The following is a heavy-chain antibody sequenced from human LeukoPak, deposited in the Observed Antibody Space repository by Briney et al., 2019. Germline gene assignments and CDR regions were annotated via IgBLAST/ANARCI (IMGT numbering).Heavy chain of an antibody. CDR2: IYNGGST. CDR1: GVSISSNY. V-gene: IGHV4-59*01. J-gene: IGHJ4*02. Sequence: SETLPLTCTVSGVSISSNYWSWIRQPPGKGLEWIGYIYNGGSTNYNSSLKSRVTISVDTSKNQFSRKLTSVTAADTAVYYCATLRDGYEFDYWGQGTLVTVSS. D-gene: IGHD5-24*01. CDR3: ATLRDGYEFDY.